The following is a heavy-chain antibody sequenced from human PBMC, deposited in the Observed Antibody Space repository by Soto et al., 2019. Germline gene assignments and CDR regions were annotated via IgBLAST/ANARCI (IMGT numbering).Heavy chain of an antibody. Sequence: ETLSVTVTFSGGSISSNYWTWIRQPPVKGLEGNGYVYNSGSTNYNPSLKSRVTISEDTSKSQFSLKVNSMTAADTAVYYCARYRREAVAGYTLDNWGQGILVTVSS. CDR2: VYNSGST. J-gene: IGHJ4*02. V-gene: IGHV4-59*01. CDR1: GGSISSNY. CDR3: ARYRREAVAGYTLDN. D-gene: IGHD6-13*01.